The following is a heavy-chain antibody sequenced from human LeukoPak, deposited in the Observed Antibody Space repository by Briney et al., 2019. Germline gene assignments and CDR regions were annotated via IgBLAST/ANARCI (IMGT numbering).Heavy chain of an antibody. CDR2: IYGNVNT. D-gene: IGHD1-26*01. CDR3: AIFGGGRFGDDY. CDR1: GFTVRNNY. J-gene: IGHJ4*02. Sequence: GGSLRLTCAASGFTVRNNYMNWVRQAPGKEPEWVSVIYGNVNTYYADSVQGRFSISRDNSKNTLYLEINSLRVEDTAVYYCAIFGGGRFGDDYWGQGTLVTVSS. V-gene: IGHV3-66*01.